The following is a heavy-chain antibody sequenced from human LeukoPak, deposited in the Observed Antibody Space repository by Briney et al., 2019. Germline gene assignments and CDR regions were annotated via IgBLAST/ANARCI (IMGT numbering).Heavy chain of an antibody. V-gene: IGHV3-30*18. CDR3: PKDMRNYYDSSGLTDY. CDR2: ISYDGSNK. D-gene: IGHD3-22*01. CDR1: GFTFSSYG. J-gene: IGHJ4*02. Sequence: GGSLRLSCAASGFTFSSYGMHWVRQAPGKGLEWVAVISYDGSNKYYADSVKGRFTISRDNSKNTLYLQMNSLRAEDTAVYYCPKDMRNYYDSSGLTDYWGQGTLVTVSS.